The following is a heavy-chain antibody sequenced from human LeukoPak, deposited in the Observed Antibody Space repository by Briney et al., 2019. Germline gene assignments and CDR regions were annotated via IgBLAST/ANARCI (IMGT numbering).Heavy chain of an antibody. D-gene: IGHD6-19*01. Sequence: ETLSLTCAVYGGSFSGYYWSWVRQAPGKGLEWVANIKQDGSEKYYVDSVKGRFTISRDNAKNSLYLQMNSLRAEDTAVYYCARPMEQWLVSSYYYYYGMDVWGQGTTVTVSS. CDR3: ARPMEQWLVSSYYYYYGMDV. V-gene: IGHV3-7*01. CDR2: IKQDGSEK. CDR1: GGSFSGYY. J-gene: IGHJ6*02.